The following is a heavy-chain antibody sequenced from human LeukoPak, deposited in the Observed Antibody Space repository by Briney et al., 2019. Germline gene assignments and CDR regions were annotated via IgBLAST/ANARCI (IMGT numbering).Heavy chain of an antibody. V-gene: IGHV1-2*02. J-gene: IGHJ4*02. CDR3: ARDRGSGLDY. CDR1: GYTFTGYY. CDR2: INPNSGGT. D-gene: IGHD1-14*01. Sequence: ASVKVSCKASGYTFTGYYMHWVRQAPGQGLEWMGWINPNSGGTNFAQKFQGRVTMTRDTSITTVYMELSSLRSEDTAVYYCARDRGSGLDYWGQGTLVTVSS.